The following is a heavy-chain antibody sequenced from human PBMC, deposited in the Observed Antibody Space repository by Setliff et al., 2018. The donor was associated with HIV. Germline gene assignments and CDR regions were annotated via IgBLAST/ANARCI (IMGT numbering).Heavy chain of an antibody. CDR2: IYYSGST. Sequence: SETLSLTCTVSGDSISGAGFYWTWIRQLPGKGLEWIGSIYYSGSTYYNPSLKSRVTISLGTSRWQFSLTLNSVSAADTAVYFCAGEAMYYYDTSGHPQGLDYWGQGTLVTVSS. V-gene: IGHV4-31*03. CDR3: AGEAMYYYDTSGHPQGLDY. D-gene: IGHD3-22*01. CDR1: GDSISGAGFY. J-gene: IGHJ4*02.